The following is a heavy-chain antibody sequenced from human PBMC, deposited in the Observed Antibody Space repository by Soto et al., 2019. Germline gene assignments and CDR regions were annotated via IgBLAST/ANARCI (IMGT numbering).Heavy chain of an antibody. Sequence: GGSLRLSCAASGFTFSSYSMNWVRQAPGKGLEWVSYIYISSSTIYYADSVKGRFTISRDNAKNSLYLQMNSLRDEDTAVYYCARGQWLAPFAFDIWGQGTMVTVSS. V-gene: IGHV3-48*02. CDR2: IYISSSTI. CDR1: GFTFSSYS. J-gene: IGHJ3*02. D-gene: IGHD6-19*01. CDR3: ARGQWLAPFAFDI.